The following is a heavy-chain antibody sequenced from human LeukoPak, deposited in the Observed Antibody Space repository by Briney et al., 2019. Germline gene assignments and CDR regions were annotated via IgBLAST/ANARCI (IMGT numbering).Heavy chain of an antibody. D-gene: IGHD6-13*01. V-gene: IGHV3-23*01. J-gene: IGHJ4*02. CDR3: ANRFVSRQQMAPYNDFDY. CDR2: ISGSGGSG. CDR1: GFTFSSYA. Sequence: PGGSLRLSCAASGFTFSSYAMSWVRQAPGKVLEWVSAISGSGGSGYYADSVKGRFTISRDNSKNTLYLQMNSLRAEDTAVYYCANRFVSRQQMAPYNDFDYWGQGTLVTVSS.